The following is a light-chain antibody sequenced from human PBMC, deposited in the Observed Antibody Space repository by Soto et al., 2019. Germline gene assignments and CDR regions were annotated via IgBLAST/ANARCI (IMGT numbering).Light chain of an antibody. J-gene: IGKJ2*01. CDR1: QSVTSSN. Sequence: IVLTQSPGTLSLSPGETVTLSCRASQSVTSSNLAWYQQKPGQAPRLLIYGASYRATGIADKFTGGGSGADFSLTISRLETEDFAVYFCQHYGASQYTFVQGTKLEIK. V-gene: IGKV3-20*01. CDR2: GAS. CDR3: QHYGASQYT.